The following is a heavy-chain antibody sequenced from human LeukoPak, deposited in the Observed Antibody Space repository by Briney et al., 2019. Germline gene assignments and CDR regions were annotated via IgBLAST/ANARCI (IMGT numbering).Heavy chain of an antibody. V-gene: IGHV4-34*01. CDR2: INHSGST. CDR3: ARFWSRGVVSRGMDV. Sequence: SETLSLTCAVYGGSFSGYYWSWIRQPPGKGLEWIGEINHSGSTNYNPSLKSRVTISVDTSKNQFSLKLSSVTAADTAVYYCARFWSRGVVSRGMDVWGQGTTVTVSS. D-gene: IGHD3-3*01. CDR1: GGSFSGYY. J-gene: IGHJ6*02.